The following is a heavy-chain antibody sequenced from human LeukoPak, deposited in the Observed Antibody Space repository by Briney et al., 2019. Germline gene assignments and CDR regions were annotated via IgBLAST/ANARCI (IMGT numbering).Heavy chain of an antibody. J-gene: IGHJ6*03. CDR1: GFTFSDYY. CDR2: ISSSSSTI. V-gene: IGHV3-11*04. Sequence: PGGSLRLSCAASGFTFSDYYMSWIRQAPGKGLEWVSYISSSSSTIYYADSVKGRFTISRDNAKNSLYLQMNSLRAEDTAVYYCAREGQLSSYYYYMDVWGKGTTVTVSS. CDR3: AREGQLSSYYYYMDV. D-gene: IGHD1-1*01.